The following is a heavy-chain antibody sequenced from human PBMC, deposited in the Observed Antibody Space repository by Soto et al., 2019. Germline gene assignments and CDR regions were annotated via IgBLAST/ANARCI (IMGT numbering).Heavy chain of an antibody. CDR2: ISPLFSTT. CDR1: GDLFNNHA. J-gene: IGHJ4*02. CDR3: AASSAIAAAGSFKF. V-gene: IGHV1-69*01. Sequence: QVQLVQSGAEVKEPGSSVKVSCKASGDLFNNHAFNWVRQAPGQGLEWMGRISPLFSTTNYAQKFQGRVTIGADELTTIVYLEVNNWESDDTAMYYCAASSAIAAAGSFKFWGQGPRVTVSP. D-gene: IGHD6-13*01.